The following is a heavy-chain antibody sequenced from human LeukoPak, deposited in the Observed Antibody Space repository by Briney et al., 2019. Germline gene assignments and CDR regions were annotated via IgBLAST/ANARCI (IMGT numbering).Heavy chain of an antibody. V-gene: IGHV1-69*05. CDR1: GGTFSSYA. J-gene: IGHJ4*02. D-gene: IGHD3-10*01. CDR2: IVPIFGTA. Sequence: GASVKVSCKASGGTFSSYAISWVRQAPGQGLEWMGGIVPIFGTANYAQKFQGRVTITTDESTSTAYMELSSLRSEDTAVYYCASYGSGSYYNLCWGQGTLVTVSS. CDR3: ASYGSGSYYNLC.